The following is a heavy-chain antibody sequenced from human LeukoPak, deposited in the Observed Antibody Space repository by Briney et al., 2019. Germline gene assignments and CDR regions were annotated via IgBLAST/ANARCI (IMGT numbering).Heavy chain of an antibody. Sequence: GGSLRLSCAASGFTFSNYGMNCVRQAPGKGLEWVSATSASGSSPNYSDSVKGRFTISRDNSKNTLYLQMNSLRAEDTAVYYCAKTTGGNAYDYIHYWGQRTLVTVSS. V-gene: IGHV3-23*01. CDR2: TSASGSSP. D-gene: IGHD5-12*01. CDR1: GFTFSNYG. CDR3: AKTTGGNAYDYIHY. J-gene: IGHJ4*02.